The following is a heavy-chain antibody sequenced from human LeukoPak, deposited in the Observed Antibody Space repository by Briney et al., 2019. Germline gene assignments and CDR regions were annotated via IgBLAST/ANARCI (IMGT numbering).Heavy chain of an antibody. J-gene: IGHJ4*02. D-gene: IGHD6-13*01. CDR3: ARCIAAAGHHFDY. V-gene: IGHV4-30-4*08. Sequence: SQTLSLTCTVSGGSISSGDYYWSWIRQPPGKGLEWIGYIYYSGSTYYNPSLKSRVTISVDTSKNQISLKLSSVTAADTAVYYCARCIAAAGHHFDYWGQGTLVTVSS. CDR2: IYYSGST. CDR1: GGSISSGDYY.